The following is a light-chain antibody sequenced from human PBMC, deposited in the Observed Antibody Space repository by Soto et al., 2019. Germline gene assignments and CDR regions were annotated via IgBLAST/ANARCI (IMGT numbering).Light chain of an antibody. CDR3: HQYNDWPRFT. CDR2: GAS. V-gene: IGKV3-15*01. Sequence: EIVMTQSPATLSVSPGERATPSCRASQSVSTDLAWYQQKPGQAPRRLIYGASTRATGIPARFSGSGSGTEFTLTINSLQSEDLAIYYCHQYNDWPRFTFGPGTKVEIK. J-gene: IGKJ3*01. CDR1: QSVSTD.